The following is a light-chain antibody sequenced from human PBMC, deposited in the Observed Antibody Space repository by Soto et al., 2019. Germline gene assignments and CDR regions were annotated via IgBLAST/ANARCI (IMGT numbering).Light chain of an antibody. CDR1: QGISNY. CDR3: QKYNSAPRLT. V-gene: IGKV1-27*01. CDR2: AAS. J-gene: IGKJ4*01. Sequence: DIQITQSPSSLSASVGDRVTITCRASQGISNYLAWYQQKLGKVPKLLIYAASTLQSGVPSRFSGSGSGTDFTLTISSLQPEAVATYYCQKYNSAPRLTFGGGTKVEIK.